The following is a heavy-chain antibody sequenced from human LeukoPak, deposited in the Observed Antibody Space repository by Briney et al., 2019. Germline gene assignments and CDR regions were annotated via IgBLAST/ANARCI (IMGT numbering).Heavy chain of an antibody. CDR2: IKQDGSDR. CDR1: GFTFRNYW. J-gene: IGHJ4*02. CDR3: VRNLAVAGTCFDS. V-gene: IGHV3-7*03. Sequence: GGSLRLSCAASGFTFRNYWMSWVRQAPGTGLEWVANIKQDGSDRNYVTSVRGRFTVSRDNAESSLYLQMNSLRAEDTAVYYCVRNLAVAGTCFDSWGQGTLVTVSS. D-gene: IGHD6-19*01.